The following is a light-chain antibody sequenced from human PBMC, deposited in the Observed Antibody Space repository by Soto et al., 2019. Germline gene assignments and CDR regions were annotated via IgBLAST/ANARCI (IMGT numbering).Light chain of an antibody. Sequence: QSALTQPASVSGSLGQSITISCTGTSSDGDYVSWYQQHPGKAPKLIISEVTNRPSGVSNRFSGSKSDYTASLTISGLQGEDEADYYCSSYTAASTLDVVFGGGTKLTVL. V-gene: IGLV2-14*01. CDR2: EVT. CDR3: SSYTAASTLDVV. J-gene: IGLJ2*01. CDR1: SSDGDY.